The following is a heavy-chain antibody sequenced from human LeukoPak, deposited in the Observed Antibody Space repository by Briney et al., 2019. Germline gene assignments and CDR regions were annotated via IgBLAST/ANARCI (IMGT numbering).Heavy chain of an antibody. V-gene: IGHV4-4*07. CDR1: GGSISSYY. J-gene: IGHJ2*01. CDR2: IYTSGST. CDR3: AKHPWFGEFWYFDL. Sequence: SETLSLTCTVSGGSISSYYWSWIRQPAGKGLEWIGRIYTSGSTNYNPSLKSRVTMSLDTSKNQFSLNLSSVTAADTAVYYCAKHPWFGEFWYFDLWGRGTLVTVSS. D-gene: IGHD3-10*01.